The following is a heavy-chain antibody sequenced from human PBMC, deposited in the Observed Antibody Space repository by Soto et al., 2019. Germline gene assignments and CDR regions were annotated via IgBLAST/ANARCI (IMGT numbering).Heavy chain of an antibody. CDR1: GFTFSSYA. Sequence: GSLRLSCAASGFTFSSYAMHWVRQAPGKGLEWVAVISYDGSNKYYADSVKGRFTISRDNSKNTLYLQMNSLRAEDTAVYYCARDPGTLSSIAARDYYGMDVWGQGTTVTVSS. CDR3: ARDPGTLSSIAARDYYGMDV. CDR2: ISYDGSNK. J-gene: IGHJ6*02. D-gene: IGHD6-6*01. V-gene: IGHV3-30-3*01.